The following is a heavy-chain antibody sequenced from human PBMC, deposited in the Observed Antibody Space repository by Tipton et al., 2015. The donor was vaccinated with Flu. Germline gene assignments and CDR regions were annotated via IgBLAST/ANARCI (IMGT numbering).Heavy chain of an antibody. CDR3: AREGAKSDYGDYGVDAFDI. CDR1: GYSISSGYY. J-gene: IGHJ3*02. D-gene: IGHD4-17*01. Sequence: TLSLTCTVSGYSISSGYYWGWIRQSPGKGLEWIGYIYYSGSTNYNPSLKSRVTISVDTSKNQFSLKLSSVTAADTAVYYCAREGAKSDYGDYGVDAFDIWGQGTMVTVSS. V-gene: IGHV4-61*01. CDR2: IYYSGST.